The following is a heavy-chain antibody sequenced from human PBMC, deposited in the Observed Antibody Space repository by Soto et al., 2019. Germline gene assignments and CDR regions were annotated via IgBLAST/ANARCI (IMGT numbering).Heavy chain of an antibody. D-gene: IGHD4-17*01. Sequence: ASVKVSCKASGYTFTGYYMHWVRQAPGQGLEWMGIINPSGGSTSYAQKFQGRVTMTRDTSTSTVYMELSSLRSEDTAVYYCARGRGPSTVTDAFDIWGQGTMVTVSS. J-gene: IGHJ3*02. V-gene: IGHV1-46*01. CDR2: INPSGGST. CDR3: ARGRGPSTVTDAFDI. CDR1: GYTFTGYY.